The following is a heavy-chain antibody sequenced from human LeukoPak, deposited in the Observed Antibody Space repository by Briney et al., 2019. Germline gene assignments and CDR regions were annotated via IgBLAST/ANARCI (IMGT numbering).Heavy chain of an antibody. Sequence: TGGSLRLSCAASGFTFSSYAMSWVRQGQGKGLEWVSAVTGSGDRAFYADSVRDRFTMTRDNSKNTVYLEMNSLRAEDTAVYYCAKEMATSGKRVFAYSGQGTLVIVSS. CDR1: GFTFSSYA. CDR3: AKEMATSGKRVFAY. V-gene: IGHV3-23*01. D-gene: IGHD6-13*01. CDR2: VTGSGDRA. J-gene: IGHJ4*02.